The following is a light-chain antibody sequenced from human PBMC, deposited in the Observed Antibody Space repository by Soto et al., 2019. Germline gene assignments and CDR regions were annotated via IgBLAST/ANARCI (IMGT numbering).Light chain of an antibody. CDR1: QGISSY. V-gene: IGKV1-8*01. Sequence: AIRMTQSPSSFSASTGDRVTITCRASQGISSYLAWYQQKPWKAPKLLIYAASTLKSGVPSRFSGNGTGTHFPLTISCLQSEDFATYYCQQYYSYPPYTFGHGTKLEIK. CDR2: AAS. CDR3: QQYYSYPPYT. J-gene: IGKJ2*01.